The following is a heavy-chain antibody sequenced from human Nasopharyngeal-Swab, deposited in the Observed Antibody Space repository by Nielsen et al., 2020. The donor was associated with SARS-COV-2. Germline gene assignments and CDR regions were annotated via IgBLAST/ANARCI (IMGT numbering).Heavy chain of an antibody. D-gene: IGHD3-3*01. CDR1: GFTFSSYG. CDR2: IWYDGSNK. J-gene: IGHJ6*02. Sequence: GGSLRLSCAASGFTFSSYGMHWVRQAPGKGLEWVAVIWYDGSNKYYADSVKGRFTISRDNSKNTLYLQMNSLRAEDTAVYYCAGDRVWSGYYYGMDVWGQGTTVTVSS. V-gene: IGHV3-33*08. CDR3: AGDRVWSGYYYGMDV.